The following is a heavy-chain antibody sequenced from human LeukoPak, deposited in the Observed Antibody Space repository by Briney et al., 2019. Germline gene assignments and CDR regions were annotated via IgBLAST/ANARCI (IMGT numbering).Heavy chain of an antibody. CDR1: GFSFGSYA. J-gene: IGHJ5*02. D-gene: IGHD1-1*01. CDR3: GSGPVGTTVP. CDR2: ISGSGSHT. Sequence: PGGSLRLSRAASGFSFGSYAMGWTRQAPGQGLEWVSAISGSGSHTNHAESVKGRFTISRDNSKNILYLHMGSLTVADTAVYYCGSGPVGTTVPWGQGTLVTVSS. V-gene: IGHV3-23*01.